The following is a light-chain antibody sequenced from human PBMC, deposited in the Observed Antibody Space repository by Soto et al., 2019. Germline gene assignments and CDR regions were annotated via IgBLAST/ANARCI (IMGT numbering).Light chain of an antibody. Sequence: QTVVTQEPSFSVSPGGTVTLTCGLSSGSVSTSYYPSWYQQTPGQAPRTLIYSTNTRSSGVPDRFSGSILGNKAALTITGVQADDESDYYCVLYMGSGTWVFGGGTKVTVL. CDR3: VLYMGSGTWV. J-gene: IGLJ3*02. CDR2: STN. V-gene: IGLV8-61*01. CDR1: SGSVSTSYY.